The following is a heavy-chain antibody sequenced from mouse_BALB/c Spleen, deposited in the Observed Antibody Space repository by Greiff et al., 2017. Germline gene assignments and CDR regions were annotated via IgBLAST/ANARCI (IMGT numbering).Heavy chain of an antibody. CDR1: GFTFSDYG. J-gene: IGHJ4*01. D-gene: IGHD1-1*01. CDR2: ISNLAYSI. Sequence: DVKLVESGGGLVQPGGSRKLSCAASGFTFSDYGMAWVRQAPGKGPEWVAFISNLAYSIYYADTVTGRFTITRENAKNTLYLEMSSLRSEDTAMYYWARDGYYGSRDYAMDDWGQGTSVTVSS. V-gene: IGHV5-15*02. CDR3: ARDGYYGSRDYAMDD.